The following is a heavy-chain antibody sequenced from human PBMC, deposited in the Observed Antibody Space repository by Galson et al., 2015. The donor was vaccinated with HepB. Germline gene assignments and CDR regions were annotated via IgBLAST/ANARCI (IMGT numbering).Heavy chain of an antibody. V-gene: IGHV3-30*18. CDR1: GFTFGSYG. CDR2: TSYDGSTK. D-gene: IGHD6-13*01. CDR3: AKERFSSSWLHYYSGS. J-gene: IGHJ4*02. Sequence: SLRLSCAASGFTFGSYGMHWVRQAPGKGLEWVSVTSYDGSTKYYADSVKGRFTISRDNSKNTLYLQMDSLRAVDTAVYYCAKERFSSSWLHYYSGSWGQGTLVIVSS.